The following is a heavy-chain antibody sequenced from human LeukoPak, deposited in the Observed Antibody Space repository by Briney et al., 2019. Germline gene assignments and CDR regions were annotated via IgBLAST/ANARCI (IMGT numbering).Heavy chain of an antibody. CDR2: ISGSGGST. CDR1: GFTFSSYA. Sequence: AGSLRLSCAASGFTFSSYAMSWVRQAPGKGLEWVSAISGSGGSTYYADSVKGRFTISRDNSKNTLYLQMNSLRAEDTAVYYCAKDRLSHYDYVWGRAIALYYWGQGTLVTVSS. CDR3: AKDRLSHYDYVWGRAIALYY. D-gene: IGHD3-16*01. V-gene: IGHV3-23*01. J-gene: IGHJ4*02.